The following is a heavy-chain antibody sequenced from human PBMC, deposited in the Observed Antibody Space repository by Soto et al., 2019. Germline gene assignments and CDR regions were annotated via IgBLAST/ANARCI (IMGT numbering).Heavy chain of an antibody. CDR1: GGSVSSGSYY. Sequence: SETLSLTCTVSGGSVSSGSYYWSWIRQPPGKGLEWIGYIYYSGSTNYNPSLKSRVTISVGTSKNQFSLKLSSVTAADTAVYYCAAHSGYDYYYYGMDVWGQGTTVTVSS. CDR2: IYYSGST. D-gene: IGHD5-12*01. V-gene: IGHV4-61*01. CDR3: AAHSGYDYYYYGMDV. J-gene: IGHJ6*02.